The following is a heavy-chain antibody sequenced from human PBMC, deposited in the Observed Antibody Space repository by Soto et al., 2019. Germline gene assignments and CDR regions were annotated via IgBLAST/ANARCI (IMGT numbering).Heavy chain of an antibody. CDR1: GYTFTDFY. CDR2: INPKNGGI. V-gene: IGHV1-2*02. Sequence: GASVKVSCKSSGYTFTDFYIHWVRQAPGQGLEWVGWINPKNGGINYAQKFQGRVTMTRDTSVSTSYMDLNRLNFDDSAIYYCVRGQSVLYLDLWGRGTQVTVSS. D-gene: IGHD1-20*01. J-gene: IGHJ1*01. CDR3: VRGQSVLYLDL.